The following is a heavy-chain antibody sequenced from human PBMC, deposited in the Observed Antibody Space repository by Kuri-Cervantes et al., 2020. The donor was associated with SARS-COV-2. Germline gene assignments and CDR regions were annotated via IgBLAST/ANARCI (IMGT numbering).Heavy chain of an antibody. Sequence: GESLKISCAASGFTFDDYGMSWVRQAPGKGLEWVSSISSSSSYIYYADSVKGRFTISRDNAKNSLYLQMNSLRAEDTAVYYCAKVRTLYGGYVFDYWGQGTLVTVSS. D-gene: IGHD5-12*01. V-gene: IGHV3-21*01. J-gene: IGHJ4*02. CDR1: GFTFDDYG. CDR3: AKVRTLYGGYVFDY. CDR2: ISSSSSYI.